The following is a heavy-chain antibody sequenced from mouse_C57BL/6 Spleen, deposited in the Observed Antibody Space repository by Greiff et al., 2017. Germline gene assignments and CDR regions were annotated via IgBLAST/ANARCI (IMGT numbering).Heavy chain of an antibody. CDR1: GYTFTSYW. Sequence: QVQLQQPGAELVLPGASVKLSCKASGYTFTSYWMHWVKQRPGQGLEWIGEIDPSDSYTNYNQKFKGKSTLTVDKSSSTASMQLSSLTSEDSAVYYCARKGRWLLKYFDVWGTGTTVTVSS. V-gene: IGHV1-69*01. CDR3: ARKGRWLLKYFDV. D-gene: IGHD2-3*01. CDR2: IDPSDSYT. J-gene: IGHJ1*03.